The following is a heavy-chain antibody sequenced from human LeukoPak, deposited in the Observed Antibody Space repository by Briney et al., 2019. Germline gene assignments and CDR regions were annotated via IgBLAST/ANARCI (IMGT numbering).Heavy chain of an antibody. CDR2: IYTSGST. CDR3: ARAGYYDFWSGYYAFDY. D-gene: IGHD3-3*01. CDR1: GGSISSGSYY. Sequence: SETMSLTCTVSGGSISSGSYYWSWIQQPAGKGLEWIGRIYTSGSTNYNPSLKSRVTISVDTSKNQFSLKLSSVTAADTAVYYCARAGYYDFWSGYYAFDYWGQGTLVTVSS. V-gene: IGHV4-61*02. J-gene: IGHJ4*02.